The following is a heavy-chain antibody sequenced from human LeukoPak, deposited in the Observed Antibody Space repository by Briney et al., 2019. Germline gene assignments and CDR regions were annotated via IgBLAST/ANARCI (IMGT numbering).Heavy chain of an antibody. CDR1: GGSISSGGYS. CDR3: ARISYYYDSSGSGMDV. CDR2: IYYSGST. V-gene: IGHV4-30-2*03. J-gene: IGHJ6*02. D-gene: IGHD3-22*01. Sequence: SQTLSLTCAVSGGSISSGGYSWSWIRQPPGKGLEWIGSIYYSGSTYYNPSLKSRVTISVDTSKNQFSLKLSSVTAADTAVYYCARISYYYDSSGSGMDVWGQGTTVTVSS.